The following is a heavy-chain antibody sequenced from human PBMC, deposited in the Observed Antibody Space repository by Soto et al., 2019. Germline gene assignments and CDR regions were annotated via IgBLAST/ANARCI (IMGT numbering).Heavy chain of an antibody. CDR1: GFTVSSYY. J-gene: IGHJ4*02. CDR2: IYSGGRT. V-gene: IGHV3-66*01. D-gene: IGHD3-10*01. Sequence: EVQLVESGGGLVQPGGSLRLSCAASGFTVSSYYMSWVRQAPGKGLEWVSVIYSGGRTYYADSVKGRLTISRDTSKNTVYLQNDRLRAEDTAVYYCARVDDGFPNWGQGTLVTVSS. CDR3: ARVDDGFPN.